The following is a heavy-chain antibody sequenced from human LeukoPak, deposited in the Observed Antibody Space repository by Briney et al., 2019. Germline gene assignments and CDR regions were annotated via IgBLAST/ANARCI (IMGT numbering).Heavy chain of an antibody. Sequence: SETLSLTCTVSGGSISSYYWSWIRQPPGKGLEWIGYIYYSGSTNYNPSLKSRVTISVDTSKNQFSLRLSSVTAADTAVYYCAREASGDYGLYYFDYWGQGTLVTVSS. CDR1: GGSISSYY. CDR3: AREASGDYGLYYFDY. J-gene: IGHJ4*02. CDR2: IYYSGST. D-gene: IGHD4-17*01. V-gene: IGHV4-59*12.